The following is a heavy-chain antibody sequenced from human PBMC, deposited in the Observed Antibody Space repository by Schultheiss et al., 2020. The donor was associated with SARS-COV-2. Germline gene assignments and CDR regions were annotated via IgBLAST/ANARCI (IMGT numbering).Heavy chain of an antibody. J-gene: IGHJ4*02. CDR3: AGGGRGDYGPFDF. CDR2: IDYSGRI. D-gene: IGHD4-17*01. CDR1: GGSISSSNW. V-gene: IGHV4-4*02. Sequence: GSLRLSCAVSGGSISSSNWWSWVRQPPGKGLEWIGYIDYSGRIFYNPSLKSRLTISVDTSKNQFSLKLTSLTAADTALYYCAGGGRGDYGPFDFWGQGTLVTVSS.